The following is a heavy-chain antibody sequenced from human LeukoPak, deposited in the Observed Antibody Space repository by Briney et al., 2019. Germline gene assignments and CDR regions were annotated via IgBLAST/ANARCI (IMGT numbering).Heavy chain of an antibody. CDR2: IYYSGST. J-gene: IGHJ4*02. CDR3: ARSAAAGRGDY. CDR1: GGSISSSSYY. D-gene: IGHD6-13*01. Sequence: SETLSLTCTVSGGSISSSSYYWGWIRQPPGKGLEWIGSIYYSGSTYYNPSLKSRVTISVDTSKNQFSLKLSSVTAADTAVYYCARSAAAGRGDYWGQGTLVTVSS. V-gene: IGHV4-39*07.